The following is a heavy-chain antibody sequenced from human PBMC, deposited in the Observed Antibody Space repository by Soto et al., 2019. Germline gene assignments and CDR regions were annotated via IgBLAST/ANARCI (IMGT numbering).Heavy chain of an antibody. CDR1: GYAFTSYG. D-gene: IGHD1-1*01. CDR2: ISAHNGNT. CDR3: ARGRYGDY. V-gene: IGHV1-18*01. Sequence: QVHLVQSGAEVKKPGASVKVSCKGSGYAFTSYGITWVRQAPGQGLEWMGWISAHNGNTDYAQKLQGRVTVTRDTSTSTAYMELRSLRSDDTAVYYCARGRYGDYWGQGALVTVSS. J-gene: IGHJ4*02.